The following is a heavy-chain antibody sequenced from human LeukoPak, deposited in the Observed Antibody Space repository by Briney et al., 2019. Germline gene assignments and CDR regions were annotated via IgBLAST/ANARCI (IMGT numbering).Heavy chain of an antibody. CDR1: GFSVSGNY. CDR2: INIHDDA. Sequence: QPGESLRLSCAASGFSVSGNYLTWVRQAPGRGLEWVSFINIHDDAFYADSVKGRFTVSRDNSKNILYLQMNSLRAEDTAIYCCARGLVYYDTTGSYLAERPYFDSWGQGTLVTVSS. J-gene: IGHJ4*02. V-gene: IGHV3-53*01. D-gene: IGHD3-16*01. CDR3: ARGLVYYDTTGSYLAERPYFDS.